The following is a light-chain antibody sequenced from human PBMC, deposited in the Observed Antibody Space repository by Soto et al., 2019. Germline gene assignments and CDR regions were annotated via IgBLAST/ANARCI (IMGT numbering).Light chain of an antibody. Sequence: QSVLAQPSSVSGSPGQSITISCTGTSTDVGGYNYVSWYQHHPGKGPKLIIYEVSNRPSGVSDRFSGSKSGNKASLIISGLQAEDEADYFCTSFTSSSTQVFGTGTKV. CDR3: TSFTSSSTQV. CDR1: STDVGGYNY. J-gene: IGLJ1*01. CDR2: EVS. V-gene: IGLV2-14*01.